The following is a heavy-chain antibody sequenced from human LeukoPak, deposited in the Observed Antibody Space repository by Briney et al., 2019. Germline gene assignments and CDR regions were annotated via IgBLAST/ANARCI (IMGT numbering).Heavy chain of an antibody. CDR3: VSSLVGGRGCPFCYMDV. Sequence: GSLRLSCAASGFTFSNAWMSWVRQAPGKGLEWIGYIYYSGSTYYNPSLKSRVTISEDSSKNQFSLKLSSVTAADTAVYYCVSSLVGGRGCPFCYMDVWGKGTTVTVSS. V-gene: IGHV4-59*12. D-gene: IGHD6-19*01. J-gene: IGHJ6*03. CDR2: IYYSGST. CDR1: GFTFSNAW.